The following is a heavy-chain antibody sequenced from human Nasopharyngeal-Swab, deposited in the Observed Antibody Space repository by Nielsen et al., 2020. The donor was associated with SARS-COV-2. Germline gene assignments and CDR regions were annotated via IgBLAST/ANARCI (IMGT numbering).Heavy chain of an antibody. CDR2: INHSGST. Sequence: SETLSLTCAVYGGSFSGYYWSWIRQPPGKGLEWIGEINHSGSTNYNPSLKSRVTISVDTSKNQFSLKLSSVTAADTAVYYCALAAAGTSYYYGMDVWGQGTTVTVS. D-gene: IGHD6-13*01. CDR3: ALAAAGTSYYYGMDV. J-gene: IGHJ6*02. CDR1: GGSFSGYY. V-gene: IGHV4-34*01.